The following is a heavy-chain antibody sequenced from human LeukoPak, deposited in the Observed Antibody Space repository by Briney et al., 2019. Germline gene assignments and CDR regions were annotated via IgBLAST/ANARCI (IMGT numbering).Heavy chain of an antibody. CDR2: INSVSSHI. CDR3: ARDQSGSGWYY. V-gene: IGHV3-21*01. D-gene: IGHD6-19*01. Sequence: GGSLRLSCAASGFTFSSYSMSWVRQAPGKGLEWVALINSVSSHIYYADSVKGRFTISRDNAKKLVYLQMNSLRAEDTAVYYCARDQSGSGWYYWGQGTLVTVSS. J-gene: IGHJ4*02. CDR1: GFTFSSYS.